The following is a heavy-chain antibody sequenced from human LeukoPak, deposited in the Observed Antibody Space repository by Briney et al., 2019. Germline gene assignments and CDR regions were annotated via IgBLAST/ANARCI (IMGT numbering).Heavy chain of an antibody. D-gene: IGHD2-2*02. CDR3: ARGKIVVPAAIPGKQNFPLGY. CDR1: GYTFTSYD. J-gene: IGHJ4*02. Sequence: GASVKVSCKASGYTFTSYDINWVRQATGQGLEWMGWINPNSGGTNYAQKFQGRVTMTRDTSISTAYMELSRLRSDDTAVYYCARGKIVVPAAIPGKQNFPLGYWGQGTLVTVSS. V-gene: IGHV1-2*02. CDR2: INPNSGGT.